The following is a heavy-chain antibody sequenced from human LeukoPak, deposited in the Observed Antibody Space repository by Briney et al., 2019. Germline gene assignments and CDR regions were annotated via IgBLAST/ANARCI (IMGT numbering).Heavy chain of an antibody. J-gene: IGHJ4*02. CDR3: ARGLSSSRRFDY. CDR2: MNPNSGNT. D-gene: IGHD6-13*01. Sequence: ASVKVSCKASGYTFTSYDINWVRQATGQGLEWMGSMNPNSGNTGYAQKFQGRVTMTRNTSISTAYMELSSLRSEDTAVYYCARGLSSSRRFDYWGQGTLVTVSS. CDR1: GYTFTSYD. V-gene: IGHV1-8*01.